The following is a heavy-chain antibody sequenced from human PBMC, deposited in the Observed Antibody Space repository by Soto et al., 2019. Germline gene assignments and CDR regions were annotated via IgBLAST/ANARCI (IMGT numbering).Heavy chain of an antibody. Sequence: QVLLVQSGAEVKKPGSSVKVSCQAAGGSFSSYMVSWVRQAPGQGLDYMGGIMPVFGTPTYTEKFQGRVTITADESTGTAYLELTSLKSDDTAVYYCARGVTANYMGGDAFAIWGQGILVAVSS. CDR1: GGSFSSYM. D-gene: IGHD4-4*01. V-gene: IGHV1-69*01. CDR3: ARGVTANYMGGDAFAI. CDR2: IMPVFGTP. J-gene: IGHJ3*02.